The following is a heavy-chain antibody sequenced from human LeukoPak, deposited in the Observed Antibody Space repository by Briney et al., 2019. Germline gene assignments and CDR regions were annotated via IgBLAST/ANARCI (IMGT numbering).Heavy chain of an antibody. J-gene: IGHJ5*02. D-gene: IGHD3-9*01. CDR1: GGSFSSYY. V-gene: IGHV4-59*01. CDR3: ARDYDILTGQGWFDP. Sequence: PSETLSLTCNVSGGSFSSYYWSWIRQPPGKGLEWIGYIYYSGSTNYNPSLKSRVTISVDTSKNQFSLKLSSVTAADTAVYYCARDYDILTGQGWFDPWGQGTLVTVSS. CDR2: IYYSGST.